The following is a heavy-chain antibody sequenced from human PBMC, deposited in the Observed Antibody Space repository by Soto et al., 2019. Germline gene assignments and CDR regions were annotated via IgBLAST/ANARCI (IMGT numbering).Heavy chain of an antibody. CDR2: ISAYNGNT. CDR1: GFTFSSYV. V-gene: IGHV1-18*01. Sequence: QGQLVQSGAEVKKPGASVKVSCKASGFTFSSYVVSWVRQAPGEGLEWMGWISAYNGNTKFAQKFQGRDTMTADTSTNTVYWEVTSLRSDDTAVYYCARVENAMPNREQWLSPDYYHGVDVWGPGTTVTVSS. CDR3: ARVENAMPNREQWLSPDYYHGVDV. D-gene: IGHD6-19*01. J-gene: IGHJ6*02.